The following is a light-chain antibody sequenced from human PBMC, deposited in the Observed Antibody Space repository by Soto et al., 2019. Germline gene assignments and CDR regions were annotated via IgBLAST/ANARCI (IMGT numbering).Light chain of an antibody. J-gene: IGKJ1*01. Sequence: DIQMTQSPSSLSASVGDRITITCRASQSIGTYLNWFQQKPGKVPKLLLFSASNLQSGVPSRFSAGGSGTDFTLTISSLQPEDFATYYCQLATDTLWTFGQGTKVEVK. CDR2: SAS. CDR1: QSIGTY. V-gene: IGKV1-39*01. CDR3: QLATDTLWT.